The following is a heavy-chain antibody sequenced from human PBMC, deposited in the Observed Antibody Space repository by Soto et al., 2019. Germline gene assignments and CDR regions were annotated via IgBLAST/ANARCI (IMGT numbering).Heavy chain of an antibody. V-gene: IGHV3-23*01. D-gene: IGHD2-15*01. CDR3: ARAATDSGYSPLDY. CDR1: GFTFSSYG. Sequence: PGGSLRLSCAASGFTFSSYGTNWVRQAPGKGLEWVSVISGSGDNTFYADSVKGRFTISRDNSKNTLYLQMNSLRAEDTAVYYCARAATDSGYSPLDYLGQGTLVTVSS. J-gene: IGHJ4*02. CDR2: ISGSGDNT.